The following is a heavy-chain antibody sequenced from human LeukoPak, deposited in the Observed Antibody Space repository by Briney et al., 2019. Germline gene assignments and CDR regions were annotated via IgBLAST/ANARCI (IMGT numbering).Heavy chain of an antibody. Sequence: GGSLRLSCAGSGFTFGGYGMHWFRQTPGKGLEWVTVIAYGGSRAFYADSVKGRFTISRDNSKNTMSVQMDDLRAEDTAVYYCTRYNNDHFDYWGQGTLVTVSS. CDR2: IAYGGSRA. D-gene: IGHD1-14*01. CDR3: TRYNNDHFDY. J-gene: IGHJ4*02. CDR1: GFTFGGYG. V-gene: IGHV3-33*01.